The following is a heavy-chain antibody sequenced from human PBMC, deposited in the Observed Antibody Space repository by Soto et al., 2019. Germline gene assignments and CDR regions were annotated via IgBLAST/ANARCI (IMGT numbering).Heavy chain of an antibody. J-gene: IGHJ3*02. Sequence: QVQLVQSGAEVKKPGSSVKVSCKASGGTFSSYAISWVRQAPGQGLEWMGGIIPIFGTANYAQKFQGRVTNTADESTSNAYMELSSLRFEDTAVYYLARVRNCGGDCYSVFDYAFDIWGQGTMVTVSS. CDR3: ARVRNCGGDCYSVFDYAFDI. V-gene: IGHV1-69*12. CDR2: IIPIFGTA. D-gene: IGHD2-21*02. CDR1: GGTFSSYA.